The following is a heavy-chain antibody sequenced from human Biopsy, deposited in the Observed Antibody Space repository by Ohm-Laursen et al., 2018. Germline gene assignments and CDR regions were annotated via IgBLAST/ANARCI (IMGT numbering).Heavy chain of an antibody. CDR3: ARVGAGAPSIDYFDY. D-gene: IGHD1-26*01. J-gene: IGHJ4*02. CDR2: IYYSGST. V-gene: IGHV4-59*01. CDR1: GGSIGSFF. Sequence: GTLSLPCTVSGGSIGSFFWGWIRQPPGEGLEWIGYIYYSGSTNYNPSLRSRVPISVDRSKNQFSLELSSVTAADTAVYYCARVGAGAPSIDYFDYWGQGALVTVSS.